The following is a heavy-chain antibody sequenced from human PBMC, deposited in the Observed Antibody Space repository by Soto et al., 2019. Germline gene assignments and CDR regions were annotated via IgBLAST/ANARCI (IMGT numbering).Heavy chain of an antibody. CDR3: ARARCSSGQYYYFDY. D-gene: IGHD3-22*01. Sequence: EVQLVESGEGLVQPGGSLRLSCAASGFTFSSYNIHWIRQAPGKGLEFVSAISRSGDRTYYADSVKGRFTITRDNYKNTVWLQMGSLRAEDMAVYYCARARCSSGQYYYFDYWGRGALVSVSS. CDR2: ISRSGDRT. V-gene: IGHV3-64*02. CDR1: GFTFSSYN. J-gene: IGHJ4*02.